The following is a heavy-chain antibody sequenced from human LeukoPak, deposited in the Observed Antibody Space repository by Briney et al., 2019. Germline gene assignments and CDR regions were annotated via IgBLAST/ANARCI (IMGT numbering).Heavy chain of an antibody. V-gene: IGHV3-21*01. J-gene: IGHJ4*02. CDR3: ARVNYYDSSGYYQFFDY. CDR1: GFTFSSYS. CDR2: ISSSSSYI. D-gene: IGHD3-22*01. Sequence: GGSLRLSCAASGFTFSSYSMTWVRQAPGKGLEWVSSISSSSSYIYYADSVKGRFTISRDNAKNSLYLQMNSLRAEDTAVYYCARVNYYDSSGYYQFFDYWGQGTLVTVSS.